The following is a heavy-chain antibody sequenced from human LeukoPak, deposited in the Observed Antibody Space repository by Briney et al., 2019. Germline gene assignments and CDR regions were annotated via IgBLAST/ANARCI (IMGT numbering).Heavy chain of an antibody. CDR1: GFTLSIYA. CDR3: AKKRIAAAGKTDFDS. CDR2: IIGRGDVI. D-gene: IGHD6-13*01. J-gene: IGHJ4*01. V-gene: IGHV3-23*01. Sequence: PGGSLRLSCATSGFTLSIYAVSWVRQAPGKGLEWVSLIIGRGDVIYYADSVKGRFTISRDNSQRTVYLQMNSLGAEDTAVYFCAKKRIAAAGKTDFDSWGQGTLVTVSS.